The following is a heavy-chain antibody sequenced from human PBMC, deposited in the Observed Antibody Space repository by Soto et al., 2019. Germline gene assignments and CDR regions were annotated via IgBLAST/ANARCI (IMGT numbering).Heavy chain of an antibody. CDR2: IWYDGSNK. Sequence: GGSLRLSCAASGFTFSSYGMNWVRQAPGKGLEWVAAIWYDGSNKYYADSVKGRFTISRDNSKNTLYLQMNSLRAEDTAVYSCAGGSFPTNWFDPWGQGTLVTVSS. V-gene: IGHV3-33*01. CDR3: AGGSFPTNWFDP. J-gene: IGHJ5*02. D-gene: IGHD3-10*01. CDR1: GFTFSSYG.